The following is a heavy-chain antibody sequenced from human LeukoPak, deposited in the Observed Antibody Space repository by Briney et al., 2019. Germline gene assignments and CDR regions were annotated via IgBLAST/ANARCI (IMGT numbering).Heavy chain of an antibody. J-gene: IGHJ4*02. CDR2: IWYDGSNK. CDR3: AKDKEGLFVY. V-gene: IGHV3-30*02. CDR1: GFTFSSYG. Sequence: GGSLRLSCAASGFTFSSYGMHWVRQAPGKGLEWVAFIWYDGSNKYYADSVKGRFTISRDNSKNTLYLQMNSLRAEDTAVYYCAKDKEGLFVYWGQGTLVTVSS. D-gene: IGHD3-3*01.